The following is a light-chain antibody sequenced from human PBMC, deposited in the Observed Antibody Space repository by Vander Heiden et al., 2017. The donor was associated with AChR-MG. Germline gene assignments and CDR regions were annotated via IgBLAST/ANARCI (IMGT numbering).Light chain of an antibody. Sequence: QSVLTQPPSASGTPGPRVTISCSGSSSNIGSNYVFWYQQLPGTAPKLLIYRNNQRPSGVPDRFSGSKSGTSASLAISGLRSEDEADYYCAAWDDSLSGRGVFGTGTKVTVL. CDR3: AAWDDSLSGRGV. J-gene: IGLJ1*01. V-gene: IGLV1-47*01. CDR1: SSNIGSNY. CDR2: RNN.